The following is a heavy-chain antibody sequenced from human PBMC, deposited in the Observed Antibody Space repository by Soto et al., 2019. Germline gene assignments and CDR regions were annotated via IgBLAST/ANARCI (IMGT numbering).Heavy chain of an antibody. V-gene: IGHV1-3*01. J-gene: IGHJ4*02. CDR3: ARGRYFDWLSPLDL. CDR1: GYTFTSYA. Sequence: ASVKVSCKASGYTFTSYAMHWVRQAPGQRLEWMGWINAGNGNTKYSQKFQGRVTITRDTSASTAYMELSSLRSEDTAVYYCARGRYFDWLSPLDLWAQGHLVTVSA. CDR2: INAGNGNT. D-gene: IGHD3-9*01.